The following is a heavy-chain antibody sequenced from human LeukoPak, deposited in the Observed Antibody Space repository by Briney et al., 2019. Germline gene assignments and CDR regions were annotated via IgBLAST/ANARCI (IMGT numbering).Heavy chain of an antibody. V-gene: IGHV3-23*01. CDR1: GFTFRSHA. CDR2: IYENGGTT. Sequence: GGSLRLSCVGSGFTFRSHAMSWIRQAPEKGLEFVSGIYENGGTTYYADSVKGRFSISRDNSKNTLYLQMDSLRGEDTAVYYCAKDFRIGYSAHFDYWGQGALVTVSS. D-gene: IGHD2-21*01. J-gene: IGHJ4*02. CDR3: AKDFRIGYSAHFDY.